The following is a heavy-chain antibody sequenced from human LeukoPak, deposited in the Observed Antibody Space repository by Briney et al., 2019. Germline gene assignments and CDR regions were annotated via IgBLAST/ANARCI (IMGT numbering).Heavy chain of an antibody. CDR1: GFTFSSYA. Sequence: GGSLRLSCAASGFTFSSYAMTWVRQAPGKGLEWVSAIIGSGGSAYYADSVKGRFTISRDNSKDTLYLQMNSLRAEDTALYYCAKALTQINGGNYYYMDVWGKGTTVTVSS. CDR2: IIGSGGSA. V-gene: IGHV3-23*01. D-gene: IGHD2-8*01. CDR3: AKALTQINGGNYYYMDV. J-gene: IGHJ6*03.